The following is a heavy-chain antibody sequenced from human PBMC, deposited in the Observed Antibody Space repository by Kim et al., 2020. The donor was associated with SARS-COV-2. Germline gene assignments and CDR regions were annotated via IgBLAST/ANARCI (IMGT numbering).Heavy chain of an antibody. CDR1: GYSFTSYW. CDR2: IYPGDSDT. Sequence: GESLKISCKGSGYSFTSYWIGWVRQMPGKGLEWMGIIYPGDSDTRYSPSFQGQVTIPADKSISTAYLQWSSLKASDTAMYYCARQARIVGAHFDYWGQGTLVTVSS. V-gene: IGHV5-51*01. J-gene: IGHJ4*02. CDR3: ARQARIVGAHFDY. D-gene: IGHD1-26*01.